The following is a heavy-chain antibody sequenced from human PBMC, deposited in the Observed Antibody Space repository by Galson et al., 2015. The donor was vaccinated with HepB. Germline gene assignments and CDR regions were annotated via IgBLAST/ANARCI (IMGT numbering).Heavy chain of an antibody. CDR3: ATEDGNRGY. V-gene: IGHV3-30-3*01. D-gene: IGHD1-14*01. CDR2: ISYDGSNK. J-gene: IGHJ4*02. Sequence: SLRLSCAASGLTFSSYAMHWVRQAPGKGLEWVAVISYDGSNKYYADSVKGRFTISRDNSKNTLYLQMNSLRAEDTAVYYCATEDGNRGYWGQGTLVTVSS. CDR1: GLTFSSYA.